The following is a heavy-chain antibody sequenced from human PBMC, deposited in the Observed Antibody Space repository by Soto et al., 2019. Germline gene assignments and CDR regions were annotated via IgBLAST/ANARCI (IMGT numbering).Heavy chain of an antibody. J-gene: IGHJ4*02. Sequence: GASVKVSCKASGYTFTSYGISWVRQAPGQGLEWMGWISAYNGNTNYAQKLQGRVTMTTDTSTSTAYMELRSLRSDDTAVYYCARDNVQRVGAMTYDYWGQGTLVTVSS. CDR1: GYTFTSYG. V-gene: IGHV1-18*01. CDR2: ISAYNGNT. D-gene: IGHD1-26*01. CDR3: ARDNVQRVGAMTYDY.